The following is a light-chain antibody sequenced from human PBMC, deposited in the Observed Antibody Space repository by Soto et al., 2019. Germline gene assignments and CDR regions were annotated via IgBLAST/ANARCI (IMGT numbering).Light chain of an antibody. CDR2: GAS. CDR1: QSVSSR. Sequence: IVLTQSPGTLSLSPWERATLSCRASQSVSSRLAWYQQKSGQAPRLLISGASSRATGIPDRFSGSGSGTDFTLIISRLEPEDFALYYCQQYGSQPITFGQGTRLEIK. CDR3: QQYGSQPIT. V-gene: IGKV3-20*01. J-gene: IGKJ5*01.